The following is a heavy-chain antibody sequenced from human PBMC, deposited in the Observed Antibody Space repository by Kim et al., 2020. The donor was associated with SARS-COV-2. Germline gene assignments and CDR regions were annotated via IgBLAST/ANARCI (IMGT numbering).Heavy chain of an antibody. Sequence: YNPSLKSRFTISVDTSKNQFSLKLSSVTAADTAVYYCARRSQYYYYGMDVWGQGTTVTVSS. J-gene: IGHJ6*02. CDR3: ARRSQYYYYGMDV. V-gene: IGHV4-39*01.